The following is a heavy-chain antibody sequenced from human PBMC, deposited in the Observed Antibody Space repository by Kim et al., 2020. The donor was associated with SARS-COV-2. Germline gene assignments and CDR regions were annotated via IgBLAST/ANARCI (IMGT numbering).Heavy chain of an antibody. D-gene: IGHD3-3*01. CDR3: ARYDF. Sequence: ITHTGSATYHPSLKSRVTMTADTSTNQFSLKLHSVPAAETAIYYCARYDFWGRGTLVTVSS. CDR2: ITHTGSA. J-gene: IGHJ4*02. V-gene: IGHV4-34*01.